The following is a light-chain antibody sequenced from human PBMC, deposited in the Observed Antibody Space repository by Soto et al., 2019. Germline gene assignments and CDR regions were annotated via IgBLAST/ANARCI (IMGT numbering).Light chain of an antibody. CDR1: QSVSSN. V-gene: IGKV3-15*01. CDR2: GAS. CDR3: QQYNSWPPLT. Sequence: EIVMTQSPATLSVSPGERATLSCRASQSVSSNLAWYQQKPGQAPRLLIYGASTRATVIPARFSGSGSGTEFTLTISSLQSEDLAFYYCQQYNSWPPLTFGGGTKVEIK. J-gene: IGKJ4*01.